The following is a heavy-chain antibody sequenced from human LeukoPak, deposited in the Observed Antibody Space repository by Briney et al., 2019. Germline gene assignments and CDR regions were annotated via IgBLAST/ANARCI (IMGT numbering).Heavy chain of an antibody. V-gene: IGHV3-23*01. CDR2: ISGSGGST. Sequence: GGSLRLSCAASGFTFSSYAMSWVRQAPGKGLEWVSAISGSGGSTYYADSVKGRFTISRDNSKSSLYLQMNSLRADDTAVYYCARGHYGLDVWGQGSTVTVSS. CDR1: GFTFSSYA. J-gene: IGHJ6*02. CDR3: ARGHYGLDV.